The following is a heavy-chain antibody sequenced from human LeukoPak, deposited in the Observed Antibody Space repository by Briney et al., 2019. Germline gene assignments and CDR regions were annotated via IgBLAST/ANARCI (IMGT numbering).Heavy chain of an antibody. D-gene: IGHD3-22*01. V-gene: IGHV4-59*08. Sequence: SETLSLTFPASGGSIVGYYWSWIRQPPGKGLEWIGYIYYSGSTNYNPSLKSRVTISVDTSKNQFSLNLSSVTAAATAVYYCARHPHFFDTSGSRYYFGYWGQGALVTVSS. CDR1: GGSIVGYY. CDR3: ARHPHFFDTSGSRYYFGY. CDR2: IYYSGST. J-gene: IGHJ4*02.